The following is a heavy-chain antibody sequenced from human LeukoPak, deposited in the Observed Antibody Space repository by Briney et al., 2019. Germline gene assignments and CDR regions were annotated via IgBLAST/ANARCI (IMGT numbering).Heavy chain of an antibody. D-gene: IGHD3-22*01. CDR3: ARGPYDSSGYYFDY. V-gene: IGHV3-21*01. CDR2: ISSSSSYI. J-gene: IGHJ4*02. Sequence: GGSLRLSCAASGFTFSSYSMNWVRQAPGKGLEWVSSISSSSSYIYYADSVKGRFTISRDNAKNPLYLQMNSLRAEDTAVYYCARGPYDSSGYYFDYWGQGTLVTVSS. CDR1: GFTFSSYS.